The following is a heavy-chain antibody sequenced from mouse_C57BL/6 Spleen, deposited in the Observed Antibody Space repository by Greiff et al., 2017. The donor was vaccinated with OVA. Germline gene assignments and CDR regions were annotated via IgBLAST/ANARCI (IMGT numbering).Heavy chain of an antibody. J-gene: IGHJ4*01. Sequence: VKLMESGAELVKPGASVKMSCKASGYTFTTYPIEWMKQNHGKSLEWIGNFHPYNDDTKYNEKFKGKATLTVEKSSSTVYLALSRLTSDDSAVYYCARTYYGNAMDYWGQGTSVTVSS. V-gene: IGHV1-47*01. CDR1: GYTFTTYP. CDR3: ARTYYGNAMDY. D-gene: IGHD1-1*01. CDR2: FHPYNDDT.